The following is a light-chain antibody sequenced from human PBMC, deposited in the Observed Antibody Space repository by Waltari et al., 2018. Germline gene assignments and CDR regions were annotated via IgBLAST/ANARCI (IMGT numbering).Light chain of an antibody. CDR3: CSYAGTYTFFV. J-gene: IGLJ1*01. CDR1: SSDVGGYNA. V-gene: IGLV2-11*01. CDR2: DVS. Sequence: QSALTQPRSVPGSPGQSVTIPCTGSSSDVGGYNAVSWYQPFPGKGHNVLIYDVSKGLSGVPDRFSGSKSGNTASLTISGLQAEDEAAYYCCSYAGTYTFFVFGSGTEVTVL.